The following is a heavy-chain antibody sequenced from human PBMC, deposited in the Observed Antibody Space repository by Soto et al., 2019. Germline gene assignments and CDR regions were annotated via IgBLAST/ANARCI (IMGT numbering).Heavy chain of an antibody. J-gene: IGHJ3*02. V-gene: IGHV4-59*08. CDR2: IYYSGST. CDR3: ARHAHSSGWYDAFDI. Sequence: SETLSLTCTVSGGSISSYYWSWIRQPPGKGLEWIGYIYYSGSTNYNPSLKSRVTISVDTSKNQFSLKLSSVTAADTAVYYCARHAHSSGWYDAFDIWGQGTMVTVSS. D-gene: IGHD6-19*01. CDR1: GGSISSYY.